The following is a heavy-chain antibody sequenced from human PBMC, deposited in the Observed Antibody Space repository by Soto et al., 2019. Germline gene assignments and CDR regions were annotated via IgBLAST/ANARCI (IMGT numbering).Heavy chain of an antibody. CDR3: ARDTVLLWFGESSTRWFDP. Sequence: TSETLSLTCAVYGGSFSGYYWSWIRQPPGKGLEWIGEINHSGSTNYNPSLKSRVTISVDTSKNQFSLKLSSVTAADTAVYYCARDTVLLWFGESSTRWFDPWGQGTLVTVSS. CDR1: GGSFSGYY. D-gene: IGHD3-10*01. J-gene: IGHJ5*02. V-gene: IGHV4-34*01. CDR2: INHSGST.